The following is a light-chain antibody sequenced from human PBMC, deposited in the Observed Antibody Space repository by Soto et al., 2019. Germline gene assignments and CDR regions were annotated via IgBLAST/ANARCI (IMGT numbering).Light chain of an antibody. J-gene: IGLJ2*01. CDR3: SSYTSSGTVV. Sequence: QSVLTQPASVSGSPGQSITISCTGTSSDVGGYRYISWYQQHPGKAPKLMIYEVTNRSSGISNRFSGSKSGNTASLTISGLQAEDEADYYCSSYTSSGTVVFGGGTKLTVL. V-gene: IGLV2-14*01. CDR2: EVT. CDR1: SSDVGGYRY.